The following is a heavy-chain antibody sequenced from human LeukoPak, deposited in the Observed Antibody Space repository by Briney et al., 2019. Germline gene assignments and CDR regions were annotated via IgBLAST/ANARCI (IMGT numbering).Heavy chain of an antibody. J-gene: IGHJ4*02. CDR1: GGSFSGYY. D-gene: IGHD6-19*01. CDR2: IYYSGST. Sequence: PSETLALTCAVYGGSFSGYYWSWIRQHPGKGLEWIGYIYYSGSTFYNPSLKSRVTISVDTSKNQFSLKLSSVTAADTAVYYCARAQGWYAFDYWGQGTLVTVSS. CDR3: ARAQGWYAFDY. V-gene: IGHV4-31*11.